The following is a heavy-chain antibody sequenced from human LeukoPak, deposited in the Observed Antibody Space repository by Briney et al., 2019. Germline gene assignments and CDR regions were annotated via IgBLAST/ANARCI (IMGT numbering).Heavy chain of an antibody. D-gene: IGHD3-3*01. CDR2: ISGSGGST. J-gene: IGHJ6*02. Sequence: GGSLRLSCAASGLTFSTYAMSWVRQAPGKGLEWVSAISGSGGSTYYADSVKGRFTISRDNSKNTLYLQMNSLRAEDTAVYYCAKDSPSWRASYYYGMDVWGQGTTVTVSS. V-gene: IGHV3-23*01. CDR1: GLTFSTYA. CDR3: AKDSPSWRASYYYGMDV.